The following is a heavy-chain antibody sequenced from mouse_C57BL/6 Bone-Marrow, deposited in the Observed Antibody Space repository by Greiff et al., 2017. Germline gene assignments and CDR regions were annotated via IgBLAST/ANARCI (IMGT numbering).Heavy chain of an antibody. V-gene: IGHV14-4*01. J-gene: IGHJ4*01. CDR1: GFNIKDDY. Sequence: EVQLQQPGAELVRPGASVKLSCTASGFNIKDDYMHWVKQRPEQGLEWIGWIDPANGDTEYASKFQGKATITADTSSNTAYLQLSSLTSEDTAVYYCTTSPLYYAMDYWGQGTSVTVSS. CDR2: IDPANGDT. CDR3: TTSPLYYAMDY.